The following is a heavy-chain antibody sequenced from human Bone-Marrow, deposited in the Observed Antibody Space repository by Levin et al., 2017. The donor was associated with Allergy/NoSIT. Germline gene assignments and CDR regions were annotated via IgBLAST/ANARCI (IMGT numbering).Heavy chain of an antibody. J-gene: IGHJ5*02. V-gene: IGHV3-21*01. CDR3: ARDGAAPRNWFDP. Sequence: GESLKISCAASGFTFSSYSMNWVRQAPGKGLEWVSSISSSSSYIYYADSVKGRFTISRDNAKNSLYLQMNSLRAEDTAVYYCARDGAAPRNWFDPWGQGTLVTVSS. CDR2: ISSSSSYI. D-gene: IGHD3-16*01. CDR1: GFTFSSYS.